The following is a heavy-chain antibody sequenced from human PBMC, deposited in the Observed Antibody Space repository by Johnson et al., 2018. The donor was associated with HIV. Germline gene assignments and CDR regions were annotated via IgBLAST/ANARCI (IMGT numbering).Heavy chain of an antibody. J-gene: IGHJ3*02. D-gene: IGHD4-23*01. CDR3: AKSPGKDHGGNSGAFHI. V-gene: IGHV3-33*06. CDR1: GFSFSSYG. Sequence: QVQLVESGGGVVQPGRSLRLSCAASGFSFSSYGMHWVRQAPGKGLEWVAVIWYDGSNEHYADSVKGRLTISRDNSKNTLYLQMSSLRAEDTAVYYCAKSPGKDHGGNSGAFHIWGQGTMVTVSS. CDR2: IWYDGSNE.